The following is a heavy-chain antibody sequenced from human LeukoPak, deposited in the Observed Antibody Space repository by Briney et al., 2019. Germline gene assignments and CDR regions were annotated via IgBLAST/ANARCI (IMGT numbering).Heavy chain of an antibody. CDR3: ARVKEDFWSGYYRWYFDY. Sequence: SETLSLTCAVYGGSFSGYYWSWIRQPPGTGLEWIGEINHSGSTNYNPSLKSRVTISVDTSKNQFSLKLGSVTAADTAVYYCARVKEDFWSGYYRWYFDYWGQGTLVTVSS. CDR1: GGSFSGYY. CDR2: INHSGST. J-gene: IGHJ4*02. V-gene: IGHV4-34*01. D-gene: IGHD3-3*01.